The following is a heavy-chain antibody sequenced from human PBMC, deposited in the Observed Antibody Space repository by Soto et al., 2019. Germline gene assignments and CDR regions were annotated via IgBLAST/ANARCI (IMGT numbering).Heavy chain of an antibody. V-gene: IGHV3-53*01. CDR2: IYSGGST. J-gene: IGHJ4*02. D-gene: IGHD6-13*01. CDR1: GFTVSSNY. CDR3: ARPSSSWHNDY. Sequence: EVQLVESGGGLIQPGGSLRLSCAASGFTVSSNYMSWVRQAPGKGLEWVSVIYSGGSTYYADSVKGRFTISSDNSKNTLYLQMNSLRAEDTAVYYGARPSSSWHNDYWGQGTLVTVSS.